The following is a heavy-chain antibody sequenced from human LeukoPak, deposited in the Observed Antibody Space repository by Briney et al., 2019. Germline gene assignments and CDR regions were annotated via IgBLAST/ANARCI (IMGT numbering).Heavy chain of an antibody. CDR3: ARDLCSSTSWVVCYFDY. CDR1: GYTFTSYG. Sequence: ASVKVSFKASGYTFTSYGISWVRQAPGQGLEWMGWISAYNGNTNYAQKLKGRVTMTTDTSTSTAYMELRSLRSDDTAVYYCARDLCSSTSWVVCYFDYWGQGTLVTVSS. CDR2: ISAYNGNT. V-gene: IGHV1-18*01. J-gene: IGHJ4*02. D-gene: IGHD2-2*01.